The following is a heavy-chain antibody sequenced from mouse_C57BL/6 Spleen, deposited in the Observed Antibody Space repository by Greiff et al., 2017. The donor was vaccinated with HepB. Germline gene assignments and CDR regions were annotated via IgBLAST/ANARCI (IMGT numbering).Heavy chain of an antibody. CDR2: IYPGSGST. Sequence: QVQLQHPGAELVKPGASVKMSCKASGYTFTSYWITWVKQRPGQGLEWIGDIYPGSGSTNYNEKFKSKATLTVDTSSSTAYMQLSSLTSEDSAVYYCAICGNGNYYAMDYWGQGTSVTVSS. J-gene: IGHJ4*01. CDR3: AICGNGNYYAMDY. V-gene: IGHV1-55*01. CDR1: GYTFTSYW. D-gene: IGHD2-1*01.